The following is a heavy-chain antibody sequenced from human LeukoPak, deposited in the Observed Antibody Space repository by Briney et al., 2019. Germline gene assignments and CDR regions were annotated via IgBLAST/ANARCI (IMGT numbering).Heavy chain of an antibody. D-gene: IGHD1-7*01. V-gene: IGHV1-46*01. Sequence: ASVKVSCKASGYTFTSYYMHWVRQAPGQGLEWMGIITPSGGSTSYAQKFQGRVTMTRDTSTSTVYMELSSLRSEDTAVYSCARGGTPRGYFDYWGQGTLVTVSS. CDR1: GYTFTSYY. J-gene: IGHJ4*02. CDR3: ARGGTPRGYFDY. CDR2: ITPSGGST.